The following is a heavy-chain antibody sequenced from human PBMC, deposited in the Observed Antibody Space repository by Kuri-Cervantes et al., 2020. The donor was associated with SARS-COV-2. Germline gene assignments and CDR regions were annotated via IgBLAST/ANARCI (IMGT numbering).Heavy chain of an antibody. CDR1: GATFSTYG. V-gene: IGHV1-69*13. Sequence: SSVKVSCQASGATFSTYGFSWVRQAPGQGLEWMGGIIPFFCTPNYAQKLEGRVTINADESPSTAYMEMSSLRFEDTAVYFCSRDVGYGGTSELDITNFDYWGQGTLVTVSS. D-gene: IGHD4-23*01. CDR2: IIPFFCTP. CDR3: SRDVGYGGTSELDITNFDY. J-gene: IGHJ4*02.